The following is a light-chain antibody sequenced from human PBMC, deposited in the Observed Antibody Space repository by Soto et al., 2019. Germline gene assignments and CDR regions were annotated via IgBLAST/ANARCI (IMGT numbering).Light chain of an antibody. J-gene: IGKJ4*01. CDR3: QQYDTSRLI. Sequence: EIVLTQSPGTLSLSPGQRATLSCRASQSVSTSYLAWYQQKPGQPPRLLIYGASSRATGIPDRFSGGGSGTDFTLTISRLEPEDFAVYYCQQYDTSRLIIGGGTKLEIK. CDR1: QSVSTSY. V-gene: IGKV3-20*01. CDR2: GAS.